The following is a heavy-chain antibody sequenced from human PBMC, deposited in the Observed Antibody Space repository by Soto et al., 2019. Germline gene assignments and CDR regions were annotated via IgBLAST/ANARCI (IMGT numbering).Heavy chain of an antibody. Sequence: EASVKVSCKASGGTFSSYAISWVRQAPGQGLEWMGGIIPIFGTANYAQKFQGRVTITADESTSTAYMELSSLRSEDTAVYYCARSPPGQLGYCSGGSCRSPRIGFDYWGQGTLVTVSS. CDR3: ARSPPGQLGYCSGGSCRSPRIGFDY. V-gene: IGHV1-69*13. D-gene: IGHD2-15*01. CDR1: GGTFSSYA. CDR2: IIPIFGTA. J-gene: IGHJ4*02.